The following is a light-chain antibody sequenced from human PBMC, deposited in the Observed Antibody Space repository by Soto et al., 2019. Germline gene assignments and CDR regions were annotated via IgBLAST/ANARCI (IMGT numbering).Light chain of an antibody. V-gene: IGLV2-14*01. Sequence: QSALTQPASVSGSPGQSITISCTGSSSDVGDYNYVSWYQQHPGKAPKLMIYDVSNRPPGVSNRFSGSKSGSTASLTISGLQAEGEADYYCSSYTSSGTLVFGTGTKVTVL. CDR2: DVS. CDR3: SSYTSSGTLV. CDR1: SSDVGDYNY. J-gene: IGLJ1*01.